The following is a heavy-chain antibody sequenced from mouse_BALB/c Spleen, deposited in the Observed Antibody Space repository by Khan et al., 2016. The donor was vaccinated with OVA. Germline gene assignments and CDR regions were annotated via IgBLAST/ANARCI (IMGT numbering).Heavy chain of an antibody. CDR1: GFSLTDSG. Sequence: VQLQESGPGLVAPSQSLSITCTVSGFSLTDSGVSWIRQPPGKGLEWLGVIWGGGSTYYNSALKSRLSISKDNSNSQVFLKMSSLQTDDTAMYYCAKGVWSYYYALDYWGQGTSVTVSS. CDR3: AKGVWSYYYALDY. V-gene: IGHV2-6-5*01. J-gene: IGHJ4*01. CDR2: IWGGGST.